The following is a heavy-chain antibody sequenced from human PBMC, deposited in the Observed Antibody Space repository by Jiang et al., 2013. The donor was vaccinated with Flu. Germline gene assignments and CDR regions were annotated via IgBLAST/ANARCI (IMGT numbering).Heavy chain of an antibody. V-gene: IGHV6-1*01. D-gene: IGHD2-2*01. CDR2: TYYRSKWYS. J-gene: IGHJ4*02. Sequence: RTYYRSKWYSDYAVSVKSRITFNPDTSKNQFSLQLNSVTPEDTAVYYCARSRSDCSSGSCYEGFFDLWGQGTLVTVSS. CDR3: ARSRSDCSSGSCYEGFFDL.